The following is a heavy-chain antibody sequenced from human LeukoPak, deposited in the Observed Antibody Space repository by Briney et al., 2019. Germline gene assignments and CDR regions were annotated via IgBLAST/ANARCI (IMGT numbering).Heavy chain of an antibody. Sequence: PSETLSLTCTVSGASISSTPSYWGWIRQPPGKRLEWIGSIYYTGTTYYSPSLKSRVTISIDTSNYRFSLRLTSVTAADTALYYCARRMPSSGYSYDFWGLGTLVSVSS. CDR2: IYYTGTT. CDR3: ARRMPSSGYSYDF. J-gene: IGHJ4*02. CDR1: GASISSTPSY. V-gene: IGHV4-39*01. D-gene: IGHD6-13*01.